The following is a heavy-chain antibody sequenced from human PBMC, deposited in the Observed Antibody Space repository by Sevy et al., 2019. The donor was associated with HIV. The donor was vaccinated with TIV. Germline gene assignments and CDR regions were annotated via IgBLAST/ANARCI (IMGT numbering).Heavy chain of an antibody. J-gene: IGHJ4*02. CDR3: LPHPYFYYYDNSGYYNASY. CDR2: ISGSGSTI. Sequence: GGSLRLSCAASGFTFSSYGMNWVRQAPGKGLEWVSYISGSGSTIYYADSVKGRFTISRDNGKSSLYLQMNDLRAEDMAVYYCLPHPYFYYYDNSGYYNASYWGQGTLVTVSS. CDR1: GFTFSSYG. D-gene: IGHD3-22*01. V-gene: IGHV3-48*01.